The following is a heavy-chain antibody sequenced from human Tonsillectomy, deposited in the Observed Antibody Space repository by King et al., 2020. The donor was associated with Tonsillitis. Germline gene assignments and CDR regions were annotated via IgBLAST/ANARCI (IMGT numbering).Heavy chain of an antibody. D-gene: IGHD4-17*01. CDR3: ARGREYGDTNFDY. V-gene: IGHV3-30*04. CDR2: ISYDGSNK. Sequence: VQLVESGGGVVQPGRSLRLSCAASGFTFSSYAMHWVRQAPGKGLEGVAVISYDGSNKYYADSVKSRFTISRDNSKNTLYLQMNSLRAEDTAVYYCARGREYGDTNFDYWGQGTLVTVSS. CDR1: GFTFSSYA. J-gene: IGHJ4*02.